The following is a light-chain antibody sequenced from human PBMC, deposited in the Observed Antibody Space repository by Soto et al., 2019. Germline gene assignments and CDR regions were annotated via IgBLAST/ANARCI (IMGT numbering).Light chain of an antibody. V-gene: IGKV3-20*01. CDR3: QHYGTPPP. CDR2: GAS. J-gene: IGKJ5*01. Sequence: RQYPSSLCASVRASVTPSCRASQSSTSTYLAWHQEKPGQAPRLLIYGASSRATGIPDCISGGASAAYFTPTINRLAPEYVAFYYCQHYGTPPPFGQGTRLEIK. CDR1: QSSTSTY.